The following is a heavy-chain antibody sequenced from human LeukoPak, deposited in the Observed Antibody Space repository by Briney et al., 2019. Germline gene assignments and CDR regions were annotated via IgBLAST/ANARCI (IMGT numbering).Heavy chain of an antibody. Sequence: SETLSLTCAVSGGSISSGRYSWSWIRQPPGKGLEWIGYIYHSGSTYYNPSLKSRVTISVVRFKNQFSLKLNSVTAADTAVYYCARGGTTDWFDPWGQGTLVTVSS. V-gene: IGHV4-30-2*01. CDR2: IYHSGST. J-gene: IGHJ5*02. D-gene: IGHD1-7*01. CDR1: GGSISSGRYS. CDR3: ARGGTTDWFDP.